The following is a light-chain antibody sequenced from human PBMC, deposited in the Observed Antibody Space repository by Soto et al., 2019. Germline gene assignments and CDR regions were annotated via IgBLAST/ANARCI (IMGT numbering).Light chain of an antibody. CDR3: HQRLDWPLT. Sequence: EIVLTQSPATLSLSPGERATLSCRAGQSVSSNLAWYQQKLGQAPRLLIYYASKRATGIPARFSGSGSGTDFTLTISSLEPEDFAVYYCHQRLDWPLTFGVGTKVEIK. J-gene: IGKJ4*01. V-gene: IGKV3-11*01. CDR1: QSVSSN. CDR2: YAS.